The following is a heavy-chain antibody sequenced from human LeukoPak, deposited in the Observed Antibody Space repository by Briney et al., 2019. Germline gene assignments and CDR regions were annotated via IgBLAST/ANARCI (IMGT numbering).Heavy chain of an antibody. CDR2: INPSGGVT. J-gene: IGHJ4*02. CDR1: GYTFAGHY. V-gene: IGHV1-46*01. CDR3: ARAPDTSGYFAQPNFDY. D-gene: IGHD3-22*01. Sequence: ASVKVSCKASGYTFAGHYLHWVRQAPGQGLEWMGIINPSGGVTSSAQKFQGRVTMTRDTSLSTVFMELSSLTSEDTAVYYCARAPDTSGYFAQPNFDYWGQGTLVTVSS.